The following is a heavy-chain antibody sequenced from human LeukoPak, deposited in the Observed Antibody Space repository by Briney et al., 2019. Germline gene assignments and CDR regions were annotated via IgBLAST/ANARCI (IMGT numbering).Heavy chain of an antibody. CDR1: GGSISSSSYY. CDR2: IYYSGST. D-gene: IGHD4-17*01. Sequence: PSETLSLTCTVSGGSISSSSYYWGWIRQPPGKGLEWIGSIYYSGSTYYNPSLKSRVTISVDTSKNQFSLKLSSVTAADTAVYYCAREGGADGDTVNWFDPWGQGTLVTVSS. J-gene: IGHJ5*02. CDR3: AREGGADGDTVNWFDP. V-gene: IGHV4-39*07.